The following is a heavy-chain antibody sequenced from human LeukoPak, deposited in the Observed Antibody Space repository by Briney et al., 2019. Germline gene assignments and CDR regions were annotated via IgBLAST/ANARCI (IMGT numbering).Heavy chain of an antibody. CDR2: ISGSGAAT. D-gene: IGHD2-2*01. J-gene: IGHJ4*02. V-gene: IGHV3-23*01. Sequence: PGGSLRLSCAASGFTFSSYAMCWVRQAPGKGLEWVSTISGSGAATYYADSVKGRFTISRDNSKNTLYLLMNSLRAEDTAVYYCAKDRARYCSSTSCYLLWDYWGQGTLVTVSS. CDR3: AKDRARYCSSTSCYLLWDY. CDR1: GFTFSSYA.